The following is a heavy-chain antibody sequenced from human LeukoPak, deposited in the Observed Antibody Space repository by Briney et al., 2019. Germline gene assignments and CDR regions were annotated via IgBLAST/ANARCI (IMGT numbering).Heavy chain of an antibody. Sequence: ASVKVSCKASGYTFTGYYMHWVRQAPGQGLEWMGWINPNSGGTNYAQKFQGWVTMTRDTSISTAYMELSRLRSDDTAVYYCARSTTTVTTPFDYWGQGTLVTVSS. V-gene: IGHV1-2*04. CDR2: INPNSGGT. CDR1: GYTFTGYY. J-gene: IGHJ4*02. CDR3: ARSTTTVTTPFDY. D-gene: IGHD4-17*01.